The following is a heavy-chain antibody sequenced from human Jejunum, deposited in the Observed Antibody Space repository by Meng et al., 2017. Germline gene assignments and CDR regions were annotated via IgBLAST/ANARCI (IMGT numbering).Heavy chain of an antibody. J-gene: IGHJ1*01. CDR1: GDSISSSYW. Sequence: VQRQGPGPGWGTPWGTLSLTCACSGDSISSSYWWSGVRQSPGKGLEWIGEIYHSGTTNYNPSLKSRVTLSVDKSRNQFSLNLSSVTAADTAVYFCARDFEALNGVWGQGTLVTVSS. V-gene: IGHV4-4*02. CDR3: ARDFEALNGV. D-gene: IGHD2-8*01. CDR2: IYHSGTT.